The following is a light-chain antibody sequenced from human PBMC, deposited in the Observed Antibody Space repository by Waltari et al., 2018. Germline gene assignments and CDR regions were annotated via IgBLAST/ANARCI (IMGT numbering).Light chain of an antibody. CDR2: RND. CDR1: SSNIGSNI. Sequence: QSVLTQPPPASATPGQRVTISCSGSSSNIGSNIVNWYQQVPGTTPKLLIYRNDQRPSGVPDRFSGSKSGTSASLAISGLRSEDEADYYCAAWDDTLNGRWEFGGGTKLTVL. J-gene: IGLJ3*02. V-gene: IGLV1-44*01. CDR3: AAWDDTLNGRWE.